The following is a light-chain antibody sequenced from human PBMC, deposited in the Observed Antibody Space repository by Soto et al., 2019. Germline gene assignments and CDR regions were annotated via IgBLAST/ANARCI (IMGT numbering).Light chain of an antibody. V-gene: IGKV4-1*01. CDR3: QQYYSTPYA. CDR2: WAS. CDR1: QSILNSSNNKNY. J-gene: IGKJ2*01. Sequence: DIVMTQSPDSLAVSLGERATINCKSSQSILNSSNNKNYLVWYQQKAGQPPKLLIYWASTRESGVPDRFSGSGSGTDFTLIISSLQAEDVAVYYCQQYYSTPYAFGQGTMLEIK.